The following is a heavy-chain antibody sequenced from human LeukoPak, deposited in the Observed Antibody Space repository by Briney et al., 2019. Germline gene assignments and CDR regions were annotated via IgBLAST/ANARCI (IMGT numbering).Heavy chain of an antibody. CDR2: ISSSSSYI. Sequence: PGGSLTLSCAASGFTFSSDSKNWVRQAPGPGLEWVSSISSSSSYIYYADSVKGRFTISRDNAKNSLYLQMNSLRAEDTAVYYCAREGSYESDLDYWGQGTLVTVSS. V-gene: IGHV3-21*01. J-gene: IGHJ4*02. D-gene: IGHD1-26*01. CDR1: GFTFSSDS. CDR3: AREGSYESDLDY.